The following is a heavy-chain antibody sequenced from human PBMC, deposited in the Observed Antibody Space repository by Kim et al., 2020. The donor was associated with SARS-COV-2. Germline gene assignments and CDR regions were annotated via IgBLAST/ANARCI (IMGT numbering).Heavy chain of an antibody. V-gene: IGHV4-59*01. D-gene: IGHD2-21*02. CDR3: ARGGDFFEY. CDR1: GGSISSYY. Sequence: ETLSLTCTVSGGSISSYYWNWIRQPPGKGLEWIGFIHFSGSTNYNPSLKSRVTISVDTSKNQFSLNLNSVTAADTAVYYCARGGDFFEYWGQGTLVTVSS. J-gene: IGHJ4*02. CDR2: IHFSGST.